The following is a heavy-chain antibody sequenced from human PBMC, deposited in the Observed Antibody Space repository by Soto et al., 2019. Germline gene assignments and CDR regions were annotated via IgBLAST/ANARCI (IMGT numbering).Heavy chain of an antibody. D-gene: IGHD6-6*01. J-gene: IGHJ5*02. CDR3: ARESYSSSSNWFDP. V-gene: IGHV4-59*01. CDR2: IYYSGST. CDR1: GGHISSYY. Sequence: SETLSLTCTVSGGHISSYYWSWIRQPPGKGPERIGYIYYSGSTNYNPSLKSRVTISVDTSKNQFSLKLSSVTAADTAVYYCARESYSSSSNWFDPWGQGTVVAVS.